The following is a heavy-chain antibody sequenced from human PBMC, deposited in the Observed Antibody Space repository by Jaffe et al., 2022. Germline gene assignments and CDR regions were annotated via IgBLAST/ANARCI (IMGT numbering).Heavy chain of an antibody. J-gene: IGHJ4*02. D-gene: IGHD3-3*01. CDR2: INTDGGTT. V-gene: IGHV3-74*01. CDR3: ARDGGRNLDY. Sequence: EMQLVESGGGLVQPGGSLRLSCAASGFTFSSLWMHWVRQAPGKGLVWVSIINTDGGTTRYADSVKGRFTISRDNAKNTLYLQMNSLTVEDTAVYYCARDGGRNLDYWGQGTLVTVSS. CDR1: GFTFSSLW.